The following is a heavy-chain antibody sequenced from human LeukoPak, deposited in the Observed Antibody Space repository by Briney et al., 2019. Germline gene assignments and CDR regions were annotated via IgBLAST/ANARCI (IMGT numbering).Heavy chain of an antibody. V-gene: IGHV5-51*01. CDR2: IHPGDSDT. D-gene: IGHD1-7*01. CDR1: GYSFTNSW. Sequence: GESLKISCKGSGYSFTNSWIGWVRQMPGKGLEWMGIIHPGDSDTRYSPSFQGQVTISADKSIRTAYLQWSSLKASDTAIYYCASLTGTYFDYWGQGTLVTVSS. CDR3: ASLTGTYFDY. J-gene: IGHJ4*02.